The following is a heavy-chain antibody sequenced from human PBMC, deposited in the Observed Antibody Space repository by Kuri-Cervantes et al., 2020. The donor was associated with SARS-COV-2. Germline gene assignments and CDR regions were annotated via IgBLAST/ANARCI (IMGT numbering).Heavy chain of an antibody. CDR2: ISSSGSTI. J-gene: IGHJ6*02. V-gene: IGHV3-11*04. CDR3: ARPRWYYYGMDV. Sequence: GESLKISCAASGFTFSDYYMSWIRQAPGKGLEWVSYISSSGSTIYYADSVKGRFTISRDNAKNSLYLQMNSLRAEDTAVYYCARPRWYYYGMDVWGQGTTVTVSS. D-gene: IGHD4-23*01. CDR1: GFTFSDYY.